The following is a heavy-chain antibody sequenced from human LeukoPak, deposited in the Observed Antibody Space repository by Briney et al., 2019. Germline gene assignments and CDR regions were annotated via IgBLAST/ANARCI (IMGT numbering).Heavy chain of an antibody. J-gene: IGHJ4*02. V-gene: IGHV1-3*01. D-gene: IGHD5-18*01. Sequence: ASVKVSCKASGYTFTSYAMHWVRQAPGQRLEWMGWINAGNGNTKCSQKFQGRVTITADESTSTAYMELSSLRSEDTAVYYCARESGYSLGGFFDYWGQGTLVTVSS. CDR2: INAGNGNT. CDR3: ARESGYSLGGFFDY. CDR1: GYTFTSYA.